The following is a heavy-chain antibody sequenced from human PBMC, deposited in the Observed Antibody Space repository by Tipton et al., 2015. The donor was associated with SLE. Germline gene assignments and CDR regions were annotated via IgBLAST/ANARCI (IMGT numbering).Heavy chain of an antibody. CDR3: ARGGFGYDYIWGSYRTVHWFDP. CDR1: GGSISSYY. J-gene: IGHJ5*02. CDR2: IYTSGST. Sequence: TLSLTCTVSGGSISSYYWSWIRQPAGKGLEWIGRIYTSGSTNYNPSLKSRVTMSVDTSKNQFSLKLSSVTAADTAVYYCARGGFGYDYIWGSYRTVHWFDPWGQGTLVTVSS. D-gene: IGHD3-16*02. V-gene: IGHV4-4*07.